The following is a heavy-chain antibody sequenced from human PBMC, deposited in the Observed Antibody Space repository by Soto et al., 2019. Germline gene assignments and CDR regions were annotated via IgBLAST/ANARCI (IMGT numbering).Heavy chain of an antibody. CDR2: IYYSGST. D-gene: IGHD3-22*01. CDR1: GGSISSGDYY. Sequence: SETLSLTCTVSGGSISSGDYYWSWIGHPPGKGLEWIGYIYYSGSTYYNPSLKSRVTISVDTSKNQFSLKLSSVTAADTAVYYCARGAGSSGYYYFGPHYFDYWGQGTLVTVSS. V-gene: IGHV4-30-4*01. J-gene: IGHJ4*02. CDR3: ARGAGSSGYYYFGPHYFDY.